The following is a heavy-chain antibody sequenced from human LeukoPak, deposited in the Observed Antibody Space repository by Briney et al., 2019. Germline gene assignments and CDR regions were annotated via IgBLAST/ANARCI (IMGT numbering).Heavy chain of an antibody. V-gene: IGHV4-59*08. Sequence: SETLSLTCTVSGGSISSYYWSWIRQPPGKGLEWIGYIYYSGSTNYNPSLKSRVTISVDTSKNQFSLKLSSVTAADTAVYYCARHDGPHGYSFKYYFDYWGQGTLVTVSS. CDR1: GGSISSYY. CDR3: ARHDGPHGYSFKYYFDY. D-gene: IGHD5-18*01. J-gene: IGHJ4*02. CDR2: IYYSGST.